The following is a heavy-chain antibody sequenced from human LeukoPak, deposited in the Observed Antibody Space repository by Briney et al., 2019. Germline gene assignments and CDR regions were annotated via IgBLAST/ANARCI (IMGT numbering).Heavy chain of an antibody. CDR1: GFTFSSYA. CDR2: ISGGGYST. V-gene: IGHV3-23*01. CDR3: AKDQRGGNSGGMAN. J-gene: IGHJ4*02. Sequence: GGSLRLSCVASGFTFSSYAMSWVRQAPGKGLEWVSAISGGGYSTYYADSVKGRFTISRDNSKNTLYLQMDSLRAEDTAIYFCAKDQRGGNSGGMANWGQGTLVTVSS. D-gene: IGHD4-23*01.